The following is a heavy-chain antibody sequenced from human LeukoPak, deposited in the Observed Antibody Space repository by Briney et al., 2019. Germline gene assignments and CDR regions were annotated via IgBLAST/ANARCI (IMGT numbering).Heavy chain of an antibody. Sequence: PSETLSLTCTVSGYSISSDYYWGWIRQPPGKGLEWIGEINHSGSTNYNPSLKSRVTISVDTSKNQFSLKLSSVTAADTAVYYCARLQDSYYYYYMDVWGKGTTVTISS. CDR1: GYSISSDYY. CDR2: INHSGST. D-gene: IGHD2-15*01. V-gene: IGHV4-38-2*02. J-gene: IGHJ6*03. CDR3: ARLQDSYYYYYMDV.